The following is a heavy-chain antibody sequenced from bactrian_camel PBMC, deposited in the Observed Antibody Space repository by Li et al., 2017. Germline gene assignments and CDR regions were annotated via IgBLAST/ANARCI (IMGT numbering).Heavy chain of an antibody. Sequence: VQLVESGGGLVQPGGSLRLTCAASGFDFSSYEMFWIRQAPGRGLEWLSGINGGGWYRSYAGSVKDRFTITRDNDKNTVYLQLSSLKTEDTALYYCVTSSMGWVPDFGHWGQGTQVTVS. CDR2: INGGGWYR. V-gene: IGHV3S40*01. D-gene: IGHD5*01. CDR3: VTSSMGWVPDFGH. CDR1: GFDFSSYE. J-gene: IGHJ6*01.